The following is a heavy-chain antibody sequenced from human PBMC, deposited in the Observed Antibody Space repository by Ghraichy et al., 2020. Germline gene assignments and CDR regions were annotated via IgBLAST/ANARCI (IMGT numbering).Heavy chain of an antibody. D-gene: IGHD5-12*01. V-gene: IGHV1-69*13. CDR2: IIPIFGTA. J-gene: IGHJ5*02. Sequence: SVKVSCKASGGTFSSYAISWVRQAPGQGLEWMGGIIPIFGTANYAQKFQGRVTITADESTSTAYMELSSLRSEDTAVYYCAREPNSDDIVALTNWFDPWGQGTLVTVSS. CDR1: GGTFSSYA. CDR3: AREPNSDDIVALTNWFDP.